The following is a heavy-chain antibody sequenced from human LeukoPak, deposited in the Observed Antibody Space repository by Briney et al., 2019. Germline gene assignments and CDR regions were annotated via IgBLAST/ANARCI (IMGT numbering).Heavy chain of an antibody. CDR3: AKGDYGDLPWY. Sequence: GRSLRLSFAASGFTFDDYAMHWVRQAPGKGLEWVSGISWNSGSIGYADSVKGRFTISRDNAKNSLYLQMNSLRAEDTALYYCAKGDYGDLPWYWGQGTLVTVSS. CDR1: GFTFDDYA. CDR2: ISWNSGSI. V-gene: IGHV3-9*01. J-gene: IGHJ4*02. D-gene: IGHD4-17*01.